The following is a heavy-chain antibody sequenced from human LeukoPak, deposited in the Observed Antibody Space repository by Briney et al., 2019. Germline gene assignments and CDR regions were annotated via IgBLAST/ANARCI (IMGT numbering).Heavy chain of an antibody. CDR2: INHSGST. D-gene: IGHD4-17*01. CDR1: GGSFSGYY. V-gene: IGHV4-34*01. Sequence: PSETLSLTCAVYGGSFSGYYWSWIRQPPGKGLEWIGEINHSGSTNYNPSLKSRVTISVDTSKNQFSLKLSSVTAADTAVYYCARQSGGATVTTIFDYWGQGTLVTVSS. CDR3: ARQSGGATVTTIFDY. J-gene: IGHJ4*02.